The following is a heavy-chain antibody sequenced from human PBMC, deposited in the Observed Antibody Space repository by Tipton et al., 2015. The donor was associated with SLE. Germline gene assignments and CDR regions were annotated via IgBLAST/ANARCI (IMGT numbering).Heavy chain of an antibody. CDR1: GGSISSGSYY. CDR3: ARGTNYDSSGYYSY. V-gene: IGHV4-61*02. J-gene: IGHJ4*02. D-gene: IGHD3-22*01. Sequence: TLSLTCTVSGGSISSGSYYWSWIRQPAGKGLEWIGRIYTSGSTNYNPSLKSRVSISVDTSKNQFSLKLSSVTAADTAVYYCARGTNYDSSGYYSYWGQGTLVTVSS. CDR2: IYTSGST.